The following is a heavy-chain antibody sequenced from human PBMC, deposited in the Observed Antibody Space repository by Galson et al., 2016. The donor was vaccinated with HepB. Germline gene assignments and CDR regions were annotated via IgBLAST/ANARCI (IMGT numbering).Heavy chain of an antibody. D-gene: IGHD4-11*01. J-gene: IGHJ6*02. CDR1: RFRISNYG. CDR3: AKELTTVQSFGMDV. V-gene: IGHV3-23*01. Sequence: SLRLSCAAFRFRISNYGMSWVRQAPGKGLEWVSVISGSGGTTYYAASVKGRFTISRDNSKNTVYLQMNSLRAEDTATYYCAKELTTVQSFGMDVWGQGTTVTVSS. CDR2: ISGSGGTT.